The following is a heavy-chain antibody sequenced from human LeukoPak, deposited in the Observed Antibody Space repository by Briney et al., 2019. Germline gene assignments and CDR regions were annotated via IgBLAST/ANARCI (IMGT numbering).Heavy chain of an antibody. CDR3: ARDLEMFQPDAFDI. CDR2: INPNSGGT. Sequence: ASVKVSCKASGYTFTGYYMHWVRQAPGQGLEWMGWINPNSGGTNYAQKLQGRVTMTTDTSTSTAYMELRSLRSDDTAVYYCARDLEMFQPDAFDIWGQGTMVTVSS. J-gene: IGHJ3*02. D-gene: IGHD5-24*01. V-gene: IGHV1-2*02. CDR1: GYTFTGYY.